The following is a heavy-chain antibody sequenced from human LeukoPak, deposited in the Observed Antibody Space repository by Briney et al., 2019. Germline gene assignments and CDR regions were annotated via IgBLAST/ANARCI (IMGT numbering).Heavy chain of an antibody. CDR2: INSGSSTI. V-gene: IGHV3-48*01. CDR1: GFTFSDYS. J-gene: IGHJ4*02. Sequence: GGSLRLSCAASGFTFSDYSMNWVRQAPGKGLEWVSYINSGSSTIYYVDSVEGRFTISRDNAKNSLYLQMNSLRAEDTAVYYCARDLSGWYDYWGQGTLVTVSS. D-gene: IGHD6-19*01. CDR3: ARDLSGWYDY.